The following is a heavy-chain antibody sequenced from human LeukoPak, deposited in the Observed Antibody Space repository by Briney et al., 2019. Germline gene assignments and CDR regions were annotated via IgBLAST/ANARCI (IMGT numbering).Heavy chain of an antibody. CDR3: TGHYRDSDY. J-gene: IGHJ4*02. CDR1: GFTFSGSA. Sequence: GGSLRLSCAASGFTFSGSAMHWVRQASGKGLEWVGRIRSKANSYATAYAASVKGRFTISRDDSKNTAYLQMNSLKTEDTAVYYCTGHYRDSDYWGQGTLVTVSS. V-gene: IGHV3-73*01. CDR2: IRSKANSYAT. D-gene: IGHD2-21*01.